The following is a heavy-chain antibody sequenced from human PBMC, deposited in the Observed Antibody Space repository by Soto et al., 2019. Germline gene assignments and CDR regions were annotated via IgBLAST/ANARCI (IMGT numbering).Heavy chain of an antibody. CDR2: TTSSSNI. Sequence: QVQLVESGGGLVKPGGSLRLSCAASGFTFSDFHMSWIRQDTGEGLEWVSYTTSSSNIYYADSVKGRFTISRDNAKNSQYLQMNSLRAEDTAVYYCARGGETKTGIQHWGQGTLVTVSS. V-gene: IGHV3-11*01. J-gene: IGHJ1*01. CDR1: GFTFSDFH. CDR3: ARGGETKTGIQH. D-gene: IGHD2-8*01.